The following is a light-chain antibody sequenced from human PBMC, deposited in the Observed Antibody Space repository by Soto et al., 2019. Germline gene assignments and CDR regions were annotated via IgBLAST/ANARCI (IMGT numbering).Light chain of an antibody. Sequence: EIVMTQSPATLSVSPGERDTLSCRASQNIRTNLAWYQQKPGQAPRLLMYGASTRATGIPARFSGSGSGTECTLTINSLQSEDFAVYYCKHYNTWPGFGQGTKLEIK. CDR1: QNIRTN. J-gene: IGKJ2*01. CDR3: KHYNTWPG. CDR2: GAS. V-gene: IGKV3-15*01.